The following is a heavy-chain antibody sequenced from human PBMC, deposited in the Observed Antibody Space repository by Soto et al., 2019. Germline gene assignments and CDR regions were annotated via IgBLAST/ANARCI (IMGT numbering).Heavy chain of an antibody. Sequence: SETLSLTCTVSSGPIITYYWSWIWQPAGKRLEWIGRIYSSGSTLYNPSLKSRVTMSVDTSKKQISLKLNSVTAADTAVYYCAGGAAAEYFGHWGEGTLVTVSS. CDR2: IYSSGST. CDR3: AGGAAAEYFGH. J-gene: IGHJ4*02. CDR1: SGPIITYY. D-gene: IGHD6-13*01. V-gene: IGHV4-4*07.